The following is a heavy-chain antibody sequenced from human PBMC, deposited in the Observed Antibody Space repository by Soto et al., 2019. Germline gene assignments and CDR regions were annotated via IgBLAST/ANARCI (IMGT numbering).Heavy chain of an antibody. CDR1: GGTFSSYA. Sequence: QVQLVQSGAEVKKPGSSVKVSCKASGGTFSSYAISWVRQAPGQGLEWMGGIIPIFGTANYAQKFQGRVTITADESTSTXYXELGSLSSEDTAVYNCAGRYCSGGSCYFPSYNWFDPWGQGTLVTVSS. J-gene: IGHJ5*02. D-gene: IGHD2-15*01. CDR2: IIPIFGTA. V-gene: IGHV1-69*12. CDR3: AGRYCSGGSCYFPSYNWFDP.